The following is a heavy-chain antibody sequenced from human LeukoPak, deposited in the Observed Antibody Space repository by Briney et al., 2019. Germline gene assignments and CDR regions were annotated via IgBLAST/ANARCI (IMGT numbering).Heavy chain of an antibody. J-gene: IGHJ4*02. D-gene: IGHD3-3*01. V-gene: IGHV3-30*18. CDR3: AKDGEQGWSGYSEWGLLDY. CDR1: GFTFSSYG. CDR2: ISYDGSNK. Sequence: PGGSLRLSCAASGFTFSSYGMHWVRQAPGKGLEWVAVISYDGSNKYYADSVKGRFTISRDNSKNTLYLQMNSLRAEDTAVYYCAKDGEQGWSGYSEWGLLDYWGQGTLVTVSS.